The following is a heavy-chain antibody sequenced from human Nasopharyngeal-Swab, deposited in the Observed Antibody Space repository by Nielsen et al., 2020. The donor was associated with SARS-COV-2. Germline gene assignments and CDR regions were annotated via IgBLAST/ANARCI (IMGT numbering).Heavy chain of an antibody. CDR2: IRTSGTV. V-gene: IGHV4-61*02. CDR3: ARDPIGHWKYFDY. CDR1: GGADRTGNFY. Sequence: SETLSLTCTVSGGADRTGNFYWTWIRQPAGKGPEWIGRIRTSGTVSYNPSLNSRVTMVIDESKDQVSLKLSFVTAADMGVYYCARDPIGHWKYFDYWSQGTLVTVSS. J-gene: IGHJ4*02. D-gene: IGHD1-1*01.